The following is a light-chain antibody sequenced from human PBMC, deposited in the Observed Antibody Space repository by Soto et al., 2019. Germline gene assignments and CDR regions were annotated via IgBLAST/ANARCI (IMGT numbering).Light chain of an antibody. V-gene: IGKV1-8*01. Sequence: AIRMTQSPSSLSASTGDRVTITCRASQGISSYLAWYQQKPGKAPKLLIYAASTLQSGVPSRFSGSGSGTDFTLTISSLEPEDFAVYYCQQRSNWPPGRTFGGGTKVDIK. J-gene: IGKJ4*01. CDR3: QQRSNWPPGRT. CDR1: QGISSY. CDR2: AAS.